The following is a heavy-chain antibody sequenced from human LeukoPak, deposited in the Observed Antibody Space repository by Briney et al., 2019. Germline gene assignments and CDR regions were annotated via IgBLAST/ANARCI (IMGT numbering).Heavy chain of an antibody. CDR2: SSSIGGRT. D-gene: IGHD3-16*01. J-gene: IGHJ1*01. CDR3: AKDDAWGRFYH. V-gene: IGHV3-23*01. CDR1: GFTFSSHG. Sequence: GGTLRLSCAASGFTFSSHGMNWVRQAPGKGLEWVSGSSSIGGRTYYADSVKGRFTVTRDNSRNTLHLQMNSLRVEDAGVYYCAKDDAWGRFYHWGQGTLVTVSS.